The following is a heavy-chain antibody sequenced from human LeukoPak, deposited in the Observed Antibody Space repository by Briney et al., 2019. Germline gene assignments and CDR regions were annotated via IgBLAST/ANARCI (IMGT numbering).Heavy chain of an antibody. Sequence: PGGSLRLSCAASGFTFSSYWMHWVRHAPGKGLVWVSRINSDGSSTSYADSVKGRFTISRDNAKNTLYLQMNSLRAEDTAVYYCAQSNGGNSMLLGWGQGTLVTVSS. CDR3: AQSNGGNSMLLG. CDR2: INSDGSST. D-gene: IGHD4-23*01. CDR1: GFTFSSYW. V-gene: IGHV3-74*01. J-gene: IGHJ4*02.